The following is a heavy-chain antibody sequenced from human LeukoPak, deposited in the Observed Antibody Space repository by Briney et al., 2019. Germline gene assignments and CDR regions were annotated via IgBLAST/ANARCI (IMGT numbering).Heavy chain of an antibody. V-gene: IGHV4-61*02. J-gene: IGHJ3*02. CDR2: IYTSGST. Sequence: SETLSLTCTVSGGSISSGSYYWGWIRQPAGKGLEWIGRIYTSGSTNYNSSLKSRVTISVDTSKNQFSLKLSSVTAADTAVYYCARRVIVHTLDIWGQGTMVTVSS. CDR1: GGSISSGSYY. D-gene: IGHD3-22*01. CDR3: ARRVIVHTLDI.